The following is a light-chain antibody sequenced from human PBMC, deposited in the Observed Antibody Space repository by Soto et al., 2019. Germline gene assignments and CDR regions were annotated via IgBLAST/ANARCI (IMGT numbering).Light chain of an antibody. CDR2: EVS. V-gene: IGLV2-14*01. J-gene: IGLJ1*01. CDR1: SSDVGRYDY. Sequence: QSVLAQPASVSGSPGQSITISCTGTSSDVGRYDYVAWYQQHPGKAPKVLIFEVSNRPSGVSSRFSGSKSGNTASLNIYGLQAEDEADYYCSSYATSSTLVFGTGTKVTVL. CDR3: SSYATSSTLV.